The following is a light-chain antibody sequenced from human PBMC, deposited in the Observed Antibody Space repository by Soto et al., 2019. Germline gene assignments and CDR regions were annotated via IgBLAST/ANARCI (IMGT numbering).Light chain of an antibody. CDR1: LSITSSY. CDR3: HQYGSSPST. J-gene: IGKJ1*01. V-gene: IGKV3-20*01. Sequence: TVFSQSTGTLSLSPGERASLSCRASLSITSSYFAWYQQKLCQAPRLLIYGASYRATGIPDRFSGSGSGTDFTLTISRLEPEDFAVYYCHQYGSSPSTFGQGTKVDIK. CDR2: GAS.